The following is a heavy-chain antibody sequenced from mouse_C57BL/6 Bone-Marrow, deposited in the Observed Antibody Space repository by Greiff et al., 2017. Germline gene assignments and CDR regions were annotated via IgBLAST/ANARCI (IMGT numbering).Heavy chain of an antibody. Sequence: QVQLQHSGPELVKPGASVKISCKASGYAFSSSWMNWVKQRPGKGLEWIGRIYPGDGDTNYNGKFKGKATLTADKSSSTAYMQLSSLTSEDSAVYFCASTTVVAHYYAMDYWGQGTSVTVSS. J-gene: IGHJ4*01. V-gene: IGHV1-82*01. CDR1: GYAFSSSW. CDR3: ASTTVVAHYYAMDY. D-gene: IGHD1-1*01. CDR2: IYPGDGDT.